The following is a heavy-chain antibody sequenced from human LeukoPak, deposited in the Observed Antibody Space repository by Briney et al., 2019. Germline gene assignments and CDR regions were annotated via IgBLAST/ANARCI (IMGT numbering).Heavy chain of an antibody. D-gene: IGHD5-24*01. CDR1: GGSISRYY. J-gene: IGHJ3*02. CDR2: IYYSGST. V-gene: IGHV4-59*01. CDR3: ARDDPRRDGYNYAFDI. Sequence: PSETLSLTYSVSGGSISRYYWSWIRQPPGKGLEWIGYIYYSGSTNYNPSLKSRVSISVDTSKNQFSLKLSSVTAADTAVYYCARDDPRRDGYNYAFDIWGQGTMVTVSS.